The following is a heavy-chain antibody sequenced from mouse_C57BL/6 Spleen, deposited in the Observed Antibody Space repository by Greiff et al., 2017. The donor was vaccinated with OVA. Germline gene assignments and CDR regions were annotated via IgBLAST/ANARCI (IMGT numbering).Heavy chain of an antibody. Sequence: VKLVESGAELVKPGASVKLSCKASGYTFTEYTIHWVKQRSGQGLEWIGWFYPGSGSIKYNEKFKDKATLTADKSSSTVYMELSRLTSEDSAVYFCARHEGPSYYYGSSSYFDYWGQGTTLTVSS. CDR1: GYTFTEYT. CDR2: FYPGSGSI. D-gene: IGHD1-1*01. J-gene: IGHJ2*01. CDR3: ARHEGPSYYYGSSSYFDY. V-gene: IGHV1-62-2*01.